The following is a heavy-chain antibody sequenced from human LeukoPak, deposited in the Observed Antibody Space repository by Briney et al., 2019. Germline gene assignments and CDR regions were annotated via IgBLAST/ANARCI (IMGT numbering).Heavy chain of an antibody. CDR2: IIPIFGTA. CDR3: ARTLVTYSGSYYGAFDI. J-gene: IGHJ3*02. CDR1: GGTFSSYA. D-gene: IGHD1-26*01. Sequence: SVKVSCKASGGTFSSYAISWVRQAPGQGLERMGGIIPIFGTANYAQKFQGRVTITADESTSTAYMELSSLRSEDTAVYYCARTLVTYSGSYYGAFDIWGQGTMVTVSS. V-gene: IGHV1-69*13.